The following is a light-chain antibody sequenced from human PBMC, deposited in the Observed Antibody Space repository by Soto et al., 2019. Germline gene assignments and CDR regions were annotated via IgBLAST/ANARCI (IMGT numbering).Light chain of an antibody. CDR1: LTISSY. Sequence: DIQITQSPSSLSAFVGDRVTITFRASLTISSYLNWYQQKSGKAPKFLIYAASTLQSGVPSRFSGSGSGTDFTLTISSLRPEDFATYYCQQLTSYPLSFGGGTKVDIK. J-gene: IGKJ4*01. CDR2: AAS. V-gene: IGKV1-9*01. CDR3: QQLTSYPLS.